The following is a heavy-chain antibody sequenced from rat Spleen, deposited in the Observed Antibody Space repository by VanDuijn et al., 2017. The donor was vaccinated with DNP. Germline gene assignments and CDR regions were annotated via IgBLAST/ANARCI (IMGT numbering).Heavy chain of an antibody. D-gene: IGHD2-7*01. J-gene: IGHJ2*01. V-gene: IGHV5-7*01. CDR1: GFTFSDYN. CDR2: ISYDVYTT. Sequence: EVQLVESGGGLVQPGRSLKLSCAASGFTFSDYNMAWVRQAPEKGLEWVATISYDVYTTYYRESVKGRFTISRDNAKSTLYLQMDSLRSEDTATYYCARLLAGRSYYFDYWGQGVMVTVSS. CDR3: ARLLAGRSYYFDY.